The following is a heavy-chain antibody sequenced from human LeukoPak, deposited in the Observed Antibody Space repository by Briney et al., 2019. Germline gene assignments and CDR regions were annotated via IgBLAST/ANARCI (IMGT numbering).Heavy chain of an antibody. J-gene: IGHJ4*02. CDR1: GGPISSSSYY. D-gene: IGHD4-17*01. CDR2: IYYSGST. CDR3: AREPVYGDYYFDY. V-gene: IGHV4-39*07. Sequence: SETLSLTCSVSGGPISSSSYYWGWIRQPPGKGLEWIGSIYYSGSTYYNTSLKSRVTISVDTSKNQFSLKLSSVTAADTAVYYCAREPVYGDYYFDYWGQGTLVTVSS.